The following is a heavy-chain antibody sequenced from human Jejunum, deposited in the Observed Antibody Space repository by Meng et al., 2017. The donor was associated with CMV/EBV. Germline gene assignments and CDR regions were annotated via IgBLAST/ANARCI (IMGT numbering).Heavy chain of an antibody. D-gene: IGHD3-16*01. CDR1: GGPISGYY. CDR3: ARECVGEAYDCQWNYWFDP. V-gene: IGHV4-4*07. J-gene: IGHJ5*02. Sequence: QVEVAEAGPGLVRSSETLSLTCSVSGGPISGYYWSWVRQPAGKRLEWIGRFHPGGTTNYNPSLENRITVSVDSSKNQFFLKLTSVTAADTAIYYCARECVGEAYDCQWNYWFDPWGRGTLVTVSS. CDR2: FHPGGTT.